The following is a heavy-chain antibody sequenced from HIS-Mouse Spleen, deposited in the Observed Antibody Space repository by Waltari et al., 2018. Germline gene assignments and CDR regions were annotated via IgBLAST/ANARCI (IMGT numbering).Heavy chain of an antibody. Sequence: QVQLVQSGAEVKKPGASVKVSCKASGYTFTGYYMHWVRQAPGQGLEWMGWINPNRGGTNYAPKFQGRVTMTRDTSISTAYMELSRLRSDDTAVYYCARDVVWSGSYHEAFDIWGQGTMVTVSS. CDR1: GYTFTGYY. J-gene: IGHJ3*02. CDR3: ARDVVWSGSYHEAFDI. V-gene: IGHV1-2*02. D-gene: IGHD1-26*01. CDR2: INPNRGGT.